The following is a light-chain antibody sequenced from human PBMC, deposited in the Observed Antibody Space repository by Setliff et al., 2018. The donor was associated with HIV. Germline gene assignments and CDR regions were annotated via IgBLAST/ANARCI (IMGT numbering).Light chain of an antibody. CDR2: DVS. Sequence: ALTQPASVSGSPGQSITISCTGTSSDVGSYDYVSWYQQHPGKAPKLLIHDVSDRPSGVSNRFSGSKSGNTASLTISGLQAEDEGDYYCTSYRSRNTPVVFGGGTKVTVL. CDR1: SSDVGSYDY. CDR3: TSYRSRNTPVV. V-gene: IGLV2-14*03. J-gene: IGLJ2*01.